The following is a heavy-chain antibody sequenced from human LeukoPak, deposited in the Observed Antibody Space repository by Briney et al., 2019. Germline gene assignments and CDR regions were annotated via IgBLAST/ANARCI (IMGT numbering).Heavy chain of an antibody. CDR1: GGSFSGYY. Sequence: SETLSLTCAVYGGSFSGYYWSWIRQPPGKGLEWIGEINHSGSTNYNPSLKSRVTISVDTSKNQFSLNLTSVTAADTAVYYCARFTPQGYGWGGYNRFDPWGQGTPVTVSS. V-gene: IGHV4-34*01. CDR3: ARFTPQGYGWGGYNRFDP. D-gene: IGHD3-16*01. CDR2: INHSGST. J-gene: IGHJ5*02.